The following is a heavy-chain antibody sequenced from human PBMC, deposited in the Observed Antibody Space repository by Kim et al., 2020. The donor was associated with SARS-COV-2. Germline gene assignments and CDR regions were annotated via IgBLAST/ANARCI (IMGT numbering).Heavy chain of an antibody. Sequence: GGSLRLSCAASGFTFSGSGIHWVRQASGKGLEWVGLIRNKANNYATSYAASVKGRFTISRDDSKNTAYLQMDSLKTEDTAVYYCTRHLRSSGGSGSDYWGQGTLVTVSS. CDR1: GFTFSGSG. CDR3: TRHLRSSGGSGSDY. CDR2: IRNKANNYAT. V-gene: IGHV3-73*01. D-gene: IGHD2-8*02. J-gene: IGHJ4*02.